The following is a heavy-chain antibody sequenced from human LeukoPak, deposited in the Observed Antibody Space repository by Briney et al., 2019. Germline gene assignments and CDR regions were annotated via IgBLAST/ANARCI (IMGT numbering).Heavy chain of an antibody. V-gene: IGHV3-48*04. CDR1: GFTFSSYS. J-gene: IGHJ4*02. D-gene: IGHD3-22*01. CDR2: ISSSGSTI. CDR3: ARDLGYDSRGEAY. Sequence: GGSLRLSCAASGFTFSSYSMNWVRQAPGKGLEWVSYISSSGSTIYYADSVKGRFTISRDNAKNSLYLQMNSLRAEDTAVYYCARDLGYDSRGEAYWGQGTLVTVS.